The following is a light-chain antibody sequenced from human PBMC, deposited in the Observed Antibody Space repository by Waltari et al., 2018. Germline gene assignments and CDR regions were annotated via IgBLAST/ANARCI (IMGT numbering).Light chain of an antibody. Sequence: SSELTQDPAVSVALGQTVRITCQGDSLRRYYASWYQQRPGQAPRLVLYGQDNRPSGIPDRFSGSTSGDTASLTITGAQAEDEADYDCHSRDTMSTRVFGGGTRLTV. V-gene: IGLV3-19*01. CDR2: GQD. CDR1: SLRRYY. J-gene: IGLJ3*02. CDR3: HSRDTMSTRV.